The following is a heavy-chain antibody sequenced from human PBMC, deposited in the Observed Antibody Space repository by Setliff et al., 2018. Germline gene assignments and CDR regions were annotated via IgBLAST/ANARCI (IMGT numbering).Heavy chain of an antibody. Sequence: PSETLSLTCTVSGGSISSSLYYWGWIRQPPGKGLEWIGSIYYSGSTYYNPSLKSRVTISVDTSKSQFSLKLSSVTAADTAVYYCARVSGMGSPPYYYYYYGMDVWGQETTVTVSS. V-gene: IGHV4-39*07. CDR1: GGSISSSLYY. D-gene: IGHD6-25*01. CDR3: ARVSGMGSPPYYYYYYGMDV. J-gene: IGHJ6*02. CDR2: IYYSGST.